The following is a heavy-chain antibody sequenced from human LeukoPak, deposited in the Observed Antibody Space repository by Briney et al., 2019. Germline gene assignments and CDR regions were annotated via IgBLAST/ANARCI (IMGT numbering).Heavy chain of an antibody. Sequence: GGSLRLSCAASGFTFSSHSINWVRQARGKGLEWVSYISSTGNTKHYVDSVKGRFTISRDNAKNSVYLQMNSLRDEDTAVDYCARDLTSVPTRWGRGTLVTVSS. CDR3: ARDLTSVPTR. D-gene: IGHD4-17*01. CDR1: GFTFSSHS. J-gene: IGHJ4*02. CDR2: ISSTGNTK. V-gene: IGHV3-48*02.